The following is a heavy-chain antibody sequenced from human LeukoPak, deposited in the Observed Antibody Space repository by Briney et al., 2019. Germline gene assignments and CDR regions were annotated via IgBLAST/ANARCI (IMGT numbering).Heavy chain of an antibody. CDR1: GGSISSYY. Sequence: SETLSLTCTVSGGSISSYYWSWIRQPPGKGLEWIGYIYYSGSTNYNPSLKSRVTISVDTSKNQFSLKLSSVTAADTAVYYCARGGVYYGSGSYIYWGQGTLVTVSS. CDR3: ARGGVYYGSGSYIY. CDR2: IYYSGST. D-gene: IGHD3-10*01. V-gene: IGHV4-59*12. J-gene: IGHJ4*02.